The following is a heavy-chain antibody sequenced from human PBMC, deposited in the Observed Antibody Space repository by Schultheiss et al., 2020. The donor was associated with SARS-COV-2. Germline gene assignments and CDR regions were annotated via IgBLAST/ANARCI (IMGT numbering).Heavy chain of an antibody. CDR2: IEYSGST. Sequence: SETLSLTCAVYGGSFSGYYWNWIRQPPGKGLEWIGYIEYSGSTTYNPSLKSRVTMSIDTSKNQFSLKLSSVTAADTALYYCARDQWPGMGQFDYWGQGTLVTVSS. D-gene: IGHD6-19*01. CDR3: ARDQWPGMGQFDY. CDR1: GGSFSGYY. J-gene: IGHJ4*02. V-gene: IGHV4-59*12.